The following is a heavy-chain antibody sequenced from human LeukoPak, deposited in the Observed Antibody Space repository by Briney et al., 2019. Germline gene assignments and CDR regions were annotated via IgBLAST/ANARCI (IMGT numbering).Heavy chain of an antibody. J-gene: IGHJ3*02. V-gene: IGHV4-59*01. CDR3: AAKERGSYWGLDAFDI. D-gene: IGHD1-26*01. CDR1: GGSISSYY. CDR2: IYYSGST. Sequence: SENLSLTCTVSGGSISSYYWSWIRQPPGKGLEWIGYIYYSGSTNYNPSLKSRVTISVDTSKNQFSLKLSSVTAADTAVYYCAAKERGSYWGLDAFDIWGQGTMVTVSS.